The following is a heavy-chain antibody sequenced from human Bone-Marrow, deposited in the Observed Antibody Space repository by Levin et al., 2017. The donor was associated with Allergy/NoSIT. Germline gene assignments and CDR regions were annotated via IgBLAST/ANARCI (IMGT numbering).Heavy chain of an antibody. D-gene: IGHD2/OR15-2a*01. J-gene: IGHJ4*01. Sequence: SLKISCAASGFIFDDYALHWVRQAPGKGLEWVAGISWSGKSINYSGSVRGRFTVSRDNARNSLYLQMDSLRPDDTALYYCAKAFYSSSHCVGFDSWGHGTLVTVSS. CDR2: ISWSGKSI. CDR3: AKAFYSSSHCVGFDS. V-gene: IGHV3-9*01. CDR1: GFIFDDYA.